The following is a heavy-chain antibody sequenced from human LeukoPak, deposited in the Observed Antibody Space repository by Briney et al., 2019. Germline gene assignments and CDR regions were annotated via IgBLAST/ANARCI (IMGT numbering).Heavy chain of an antibody. Sequence: SETLSLTCTVSGGSISSYYWSWIRQPAGKGLEWIGRIYTSGSTNYNPSLKSRVTMSVDTSKNQFSLKLSSVTAGDTAVYYCASLGDRRGLHFDLWGRGALVTVSS. CDR3: ASLGDRRGLHFDL. V-gene: IGHV4-4*07. CDR1: GGSISSYY. D-gene: IGHD1-14*01. J-gene: IGHJ2*01. CDR2: IYTSGST.